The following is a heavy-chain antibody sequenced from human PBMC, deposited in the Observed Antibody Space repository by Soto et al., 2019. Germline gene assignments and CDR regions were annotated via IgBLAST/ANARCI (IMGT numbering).Heavy chain of an antibody. CDR2: TNPGGSEK. V-gene: IGHV3-7*01. CDR3: ASLGRHG. Sequence: GSLRLSCVASGFGFSDSWMDWVRQAPGKGPEWVANTNPGGSEKNYVDSVKGRFTISRDNAKNSLFLQMNNLRAEDTAVYYCASLGRHGWGQGTTVTVSS. J-gene: IGHJ6*02. D-gene: IGHD3-16*01. CDR1: GFGFSDSW.